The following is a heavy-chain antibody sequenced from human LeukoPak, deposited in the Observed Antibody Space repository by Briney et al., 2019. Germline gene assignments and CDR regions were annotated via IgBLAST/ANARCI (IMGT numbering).Heavy chain of an antibody. Sequence: KPSETLSLTCTVSGGSISSGDYYWSWIRQPPGKGLEWIGYIYYSGSTYYNPSLKSRVTISVDTSKNQFSLRLSSVTAADTALYYCAYSGSYGHLGYWGQGIPVTVAS. D-gene: IGHD1-26*01. V-gene: IGHV4-30-4*01. CDR2: IYYSGST. CDR1: GGSISSGDYY. J-gene: IGHJ4*02. CDR3: AYSGSYGHLGY.